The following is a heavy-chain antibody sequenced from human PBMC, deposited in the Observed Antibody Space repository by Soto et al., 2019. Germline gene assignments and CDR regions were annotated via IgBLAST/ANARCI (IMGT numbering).Heavy chain of an antibody. CDR3: ARDAFGYSYGYLYYGMDV. V-gene: IGHV3-53*01. D-gene: IGHD5-18*01. J-gene: IGHJ6*02. Sequence: GGSLRLSCAASGFTVSSNYMSWVRQAPGQGLEWVSVIYSGGSTYYADSVKGRFTISRDNSKNTPYLQMNSLRAEDTAVYYCARDAFGYSYGYLYYGMDVWGQGTTVTVSS. CDR1: GFTVSSNY. CDR2: IYSGGST.